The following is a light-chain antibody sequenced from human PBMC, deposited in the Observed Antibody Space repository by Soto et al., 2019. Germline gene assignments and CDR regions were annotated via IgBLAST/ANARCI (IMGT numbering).Light chain of an antibody. Sequence: EIVFTLSPGTLSLSQGERATLSCRASHSVSSSYLAWYQQKPGQAPRLLIYGASSRATGIPDRFSGSGSGTDYTLTISRLEPEDFAVYYCQQYGSSLSTFGGGTKVDI. J-gene: IGKJ4*01. CDR3: QQYGSSLST. V-gene: IGKV3-20*01. CDR2: GAS. CDR1: HSVSSSY.